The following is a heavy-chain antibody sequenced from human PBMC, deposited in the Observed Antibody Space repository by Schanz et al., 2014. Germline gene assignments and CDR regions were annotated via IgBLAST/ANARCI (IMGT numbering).Heavy chain of an antibody. J-gene: IGHJ4*02. Sequence: EVQLLESGGGLVQPGGSLRLSCAASGFTFSTHAMSWVRQAPGKGLEWVSFIYIGGNTYYADSVKGRFTISSDNSKSTLYLQMSSLRAEDTAVYYCAKSQGSSFDSWGQGTLVTVSS. D-gene: IGHD6-13*01. V-gene: IGHV3-23*01. CDR1: GFTFSTHA. CDR2: FIYIGGNT. CDR3: AKSQGSSFDS.